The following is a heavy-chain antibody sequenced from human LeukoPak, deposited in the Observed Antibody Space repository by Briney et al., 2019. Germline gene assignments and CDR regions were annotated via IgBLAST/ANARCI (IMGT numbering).Heavy chain of an antibody. Sequence: PSETLSLTCTVSGGSVTSYYWSWIRQPPGKGLEWIGYIHYSGDTKYNPSLMSRVTISVDTSKNQLSLKLSSVTAADTAVYYCARAGSSSWFPTYFFDYWGQGTLVTVSS. V-gene: IGHV4-59*02. CDR2: IHYSGDT. J-gene: IGHJ4*02. D-gene: IGHD6-13*01. CDR3: ARAGSSSWFPTYFFDY. CDR1: GGSVTSYY.